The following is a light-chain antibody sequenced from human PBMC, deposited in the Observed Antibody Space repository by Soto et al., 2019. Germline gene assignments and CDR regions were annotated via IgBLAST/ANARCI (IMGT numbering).Light chain of an antibody. CDR3: QQYDSVPPWT. V-gene: IGKV3-20*01. J-gene: IGKJ1*01. Sequence: ETVLTQSPDIMYLSPGERATLSCRASRTVGRSYLAWYQQKPGQAPRLLIFGTSTRATAIPDRFSGGGSGTDFTLTISSLDPEDYAVYFCQQYDSVPPWTFXQGTKVDIK. CDR2: GTS. CDR1: RTVGRSY.